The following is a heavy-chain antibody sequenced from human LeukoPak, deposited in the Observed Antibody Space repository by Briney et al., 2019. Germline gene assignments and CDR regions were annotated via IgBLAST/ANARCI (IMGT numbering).Heavy chain of an antibody. CDR1: GFTFNTYA. CDR2: IWYDGSDK. V-gene: IGHV3-33*01. J-gene: IGHJ6*02. Sequence: GGSLRLSCAASGFTFNTYATHWVRQAPGKGLEWVALIWYDGSDKYYADSVRGRFTISRDNSKNTLYLQMNSLRAEDTAVYYCGRVGCTGGRCKPYAYYATDGWGQGTTVSVCS. CDR3: GRVGCTGGRCKPYAYYATDG. D-gene: IGHD2-15*01.